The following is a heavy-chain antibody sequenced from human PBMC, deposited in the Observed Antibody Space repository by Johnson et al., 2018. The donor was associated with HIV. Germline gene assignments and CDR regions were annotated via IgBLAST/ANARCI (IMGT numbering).Heavy chain of an antibody. CDR1: GFTVSSSY. J-gene: IGHJ3*02. V-gene: IGHV3-66*01. CDR3: ARGAAFDI. CDR2: IYSGGET. Sequence: EMQLVESGGGLVQPGGSLRLSCVASGFTVSSSYMSWVRQAPGKGLEWVSVIYSGGETYYAESVKGRFTISRDNFKNTLYLQMNSLKVEDTAVYYCARGAAFDIWGQGTMVIVSS.